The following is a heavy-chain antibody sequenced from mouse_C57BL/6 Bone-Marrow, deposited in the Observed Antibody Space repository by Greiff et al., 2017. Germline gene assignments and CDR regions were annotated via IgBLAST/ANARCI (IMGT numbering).Heavy chain of an antibody. J-gene: IGHJ1*03. CDR2: INPGSGST. CDR1: GYTFTSYW. Sequence: QVQLQQPGAELVKPGASVKMSRKASGYTFTSYWITWVKQRPGQGLEWIGDINPGSGSTNYNEKFKSKATLTVDTSSSTAYMQLSSLTSEGSAVYYGARWGTVVAPSHWYFDVWGTGTTVTVSS. CDR3: ARWGTVVAPSHWYFDV. V-gene: IGHV1-55*01. D-gene: IGHD1-1*01.